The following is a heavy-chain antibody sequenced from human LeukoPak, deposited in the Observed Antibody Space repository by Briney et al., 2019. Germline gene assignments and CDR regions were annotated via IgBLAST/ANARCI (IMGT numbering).Heavy chain of an antibody. D-gene: IGHD1-26*01. Sequence: SGTLSLTCTVSGGSISSYYWSWIRQPPGKGLEWIGYIYYSGSTNYNPSPKSRVTISVDTSKNQFSLKLSSVTAADTAVYYCARRVNSGSYQEFDYWGQGTLVTVSS. CDR2: IYYSGST. CDR1: GGSISSYY. V-gene: IGHV4-59*08. J-gene: IGHJ4*02. CDR3: ARRVNSGSYQEFDY.